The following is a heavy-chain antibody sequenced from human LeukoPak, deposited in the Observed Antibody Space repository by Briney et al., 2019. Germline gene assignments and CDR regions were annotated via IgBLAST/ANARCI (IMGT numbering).Heavy chain of an antibody. V-gene: IGHV3-30*04. J-gene: IGHJ6*02. CDR3: AKGPYCSSTSCYLGYYYYGMDV. D-gene: IGHD2-2*01. Sequence: GRSLRLSCAASGFTFSSYAMHWVRQAPGKGLEWVAVISYDGSNKYYADSVKGRFTISRDNSKNTLYLQMNSLRAEDTAVYYCAKGPYCSSTSCYLGYYYYGMDVWGQGTTVTVSS. CDR1: GFTFSSYA. CDR2: ISYDGSNK.